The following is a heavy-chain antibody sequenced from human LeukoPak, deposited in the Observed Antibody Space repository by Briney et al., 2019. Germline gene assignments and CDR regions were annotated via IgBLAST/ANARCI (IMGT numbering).Heavy chain of an antibody. CDR3: TKNVRESSGREYFDL. V-gene: IGHV3-23*01. Sequence: GGALRLSFATSAFTLNSYPISWGRPAPGEGLEWGPAVTGRGGSTYYADSVNGLFTISKDNPKNTLYHQMNSLRADDTAEYYLTKNVRESSGREYFDLWGRGTLVTVSS. CDR1: AFTLNSYP. J-gene: IGHJ2*01. D-gene: IGHD6-19*01. CDR2: VTGRGGST.